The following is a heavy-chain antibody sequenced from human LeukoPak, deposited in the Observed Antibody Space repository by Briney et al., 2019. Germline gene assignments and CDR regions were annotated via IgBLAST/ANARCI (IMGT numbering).Heavy chain of an antibody. Sequence: ASVKVSCKASGYIFTNHYMHWVRQAPGQGLEGMGLINPSGSSTLYAEKFRGRIIMTRDMSTATDYMELSSLRSEDTAVYYCARDNSIADRGWWFDPWGQGTLVTVSS. CDR2: INPSGSST. CDR3: ARDNSIADRGWWFDP. D-gene: IGHD4-23*01. CDR1: GYIFTNHY. V-gene: IGHV1-46*01. J-gene: IGHJ5*02.